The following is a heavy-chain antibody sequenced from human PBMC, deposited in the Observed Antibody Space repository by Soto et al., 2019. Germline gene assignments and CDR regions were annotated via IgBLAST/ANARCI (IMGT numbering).Heavy chain of an antibody. CDR1: GFTFSSYA. D-gene: IGHD2-8*01. CDR2: ISRRSSTI. CDR3: ASGTNGAFFVY. J-gene: IGHJ4*02. V-gene: IGHV3-48*04. Sequence: GGSLRLSCAGSGFTFSSYAMTWVRQAPGKGLEWVSCISRRSSTIFYANSVKGRFTISRDNSKNSLYLQMNSRRAEDTAVYYCASGTNGAFFVYWGQGILVTVSS.